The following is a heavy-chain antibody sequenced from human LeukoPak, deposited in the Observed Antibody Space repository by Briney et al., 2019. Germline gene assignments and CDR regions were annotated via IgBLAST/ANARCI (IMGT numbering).Heavy chain of an antibody. J-gene: IGHJ4*02. Sequence: GGSLRLSCVASGIAFSSSGMHWVRQAPGKGLEWVSFIWADVKYYAGSVKGRFTASRDNSKNTVYLQMDSLRVEDTAIYYCARDKGKIALDHWGQGTLITVSS. CDR2: IWADVK. CDR1: GIAFSSSG. CDR3: ARDKGKIALDH. V-gene: IGHV3-33*01.